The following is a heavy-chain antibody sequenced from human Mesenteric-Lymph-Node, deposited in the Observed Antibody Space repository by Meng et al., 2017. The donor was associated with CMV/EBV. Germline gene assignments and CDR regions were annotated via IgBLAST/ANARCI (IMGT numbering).Heavy chain of an antibody. CDR3: AKPYRGNSLLSAIEFDY. D-gene: IGHD4-23*01. V-gene: IGHV3-23*01. Sequence: FTFSRYAMSWVRQAPGKGLEWVSAISGSGGSTYYADSVKGRFTISRDNSKNTLYLQMNSLRAEDTAVYYCAKPYRGNSLLSAIEFDYWGQGTLVTVSS. CDR1: FTFSRYA. J-gene: IGHJ4*02. CDR2: ISGSGGST.